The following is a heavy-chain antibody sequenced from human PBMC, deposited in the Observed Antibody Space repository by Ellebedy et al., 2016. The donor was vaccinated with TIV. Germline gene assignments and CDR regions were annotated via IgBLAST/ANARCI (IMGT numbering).Heavy chain of an antibody. V-gene: IGHV1-2*02. CDR3: VRDPGSFEPHYYFDY. D-gene: IGHD3-9*01. Sequence: AASVKVSCKASGDTFTDYYFHWVRQAPGQGLEWMAWINPNTGGTGYAQKFQDRVTVTRDTSISTAFMELSSLGSDDTAVYYCVRDPGSFEPHYYFDYWGQGTLVTVSS. CDR2: INPNTGGT. J-gene: IGHJ4*02. CDR1: GDTFTDYY.